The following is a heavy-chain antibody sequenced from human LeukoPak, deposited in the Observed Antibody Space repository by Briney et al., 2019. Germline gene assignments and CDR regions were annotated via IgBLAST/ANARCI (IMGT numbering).Heavy chain of an antibody. J-gene: IGHJ6*02. Sequence: ASVKVSCKASGYTITSYYIHWVRQAPGQGLEWMGIINPSGGSTSYAQKFQGRVTMTRDTSTSTVYMEMSSLRSEDTAVYYCARDAGYSAYDRTYGMDVWGQGTTVTVSS. CDR1: GYTITSYY. CDR3: ARDAGYSAYDRTYGMDV. D-gene: IGHD5-12*01. CDR2: INPSGGST. V-gene: IGHV1-46*01.